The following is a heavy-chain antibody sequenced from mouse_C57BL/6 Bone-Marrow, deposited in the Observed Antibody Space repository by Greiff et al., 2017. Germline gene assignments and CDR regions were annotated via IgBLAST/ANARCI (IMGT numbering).Heavy chain of an antibody. D-gene: IGHD1-1*01. CDR2: IYPGSGST. J-gene: IGHJ4*01. V-gene: IGHV1-55*01. CDR1: GYTFTSYW. CDR3: AREGVVADYYAMDY. Sequence: VQLQQPGAELVKSGASVKMSCKASGYTFTSYWITWVKQRPGQGLEWIGDIYPGSGSTNYNEKFKSKATLTVDTSSSTAYMQLSSLTSEDSAVYYCAREGVVADYYAMDYWGQGTSVTVSS.